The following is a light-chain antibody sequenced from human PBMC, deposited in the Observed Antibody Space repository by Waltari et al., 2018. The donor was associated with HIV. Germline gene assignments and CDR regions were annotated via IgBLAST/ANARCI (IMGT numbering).Light chain of an antibody. CDR1: PSIGSG. Sequence: DIQMTQSPSTLSASVGARVTTTCRASPSIGSGLAWYQQKPGKALKVLICKTSNLEGGVPPRCSGSGAGTEFTLTITNRQPGDVASDCCHKSTAYGTFDQGTKV. CDR2: KTS. CDR3: HKSTAYGT. J-gene: IGKJ1*01. V-gene: IGKV1-5*03.